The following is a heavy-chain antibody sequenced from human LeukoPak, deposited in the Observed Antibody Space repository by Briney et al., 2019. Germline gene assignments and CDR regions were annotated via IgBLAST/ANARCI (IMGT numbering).Heavy chain of an antibody. Sequence: PGRSLRLSCAASGFTFSSYAMHWVRQAPGKGLEWVAVISYDGSNKYYADSVKGRFTISRDNSKNTLYLQMNSLRAEDTAVYYCAVGDSYYDSSGYNGINAFDIWGQGTMVTVSS. CDR1: GFTFSSYA. D-gene: IGHD3-22*01. CDR3: AVGDSYYDSSGYNGINAFDI. J-gene: IGHJ3*02. V-gene: IGHV3-30-3*01. CDR2: ISYDGSNK.